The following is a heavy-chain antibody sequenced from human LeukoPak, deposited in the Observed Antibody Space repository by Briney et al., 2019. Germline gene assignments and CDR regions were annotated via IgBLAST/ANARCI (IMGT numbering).Heavy chain of an antibody. J-gene: IGHJ6*03. V-gene: IGHV1-18*01. CDR3: ARPQPDYGDYPPFLYMDV. CDR2: INAYNGNT. Sequence: ASVKVSCKASGYTFTRYGISWVRQAPGQGLEWMGWINAYNGNTNYAQKLQGRVTMTTDTSTSTAYMELRSLRSDDTAVYYCARPQPDYGDYPPFLYMDVWGKGTTVTVSS. D-gene: IGHD4-17*01. CDR1: GYTFTRYG.